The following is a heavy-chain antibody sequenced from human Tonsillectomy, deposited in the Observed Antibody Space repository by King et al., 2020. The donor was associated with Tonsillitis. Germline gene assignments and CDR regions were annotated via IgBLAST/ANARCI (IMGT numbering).Heavy chain of an antibody. V-gene: IGHV4-34*01. CDR3: ARGIPQVVAGTSTWFDP. D-gene: IGHD6-19*01. J-gene: IGHJ5*02. CDR1: GGSFSGYY. CDR2: INHSGST. Sequence: VQLQQWGAELLKPSETLSLTCAVYGGSFSGYYWSWIRQPPGKGLEWIGEINHSGSTNYNPSLKSRVTISMDTSKTQFSLKLTSVTAADKAVYYCARGIPQVVAGTSTWFDPWGQGTLVTVSS.